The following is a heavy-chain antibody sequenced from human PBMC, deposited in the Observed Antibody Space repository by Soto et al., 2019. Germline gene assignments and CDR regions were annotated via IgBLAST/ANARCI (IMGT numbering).Heavy chain of an antibody. D-gene: IGHD3-3*01. J-gene: IGHJ6*03. V-gene: IGHV4-59*08. CDR1: GGSISSYY. CDR3: ARRYDFWSGYLYYYYMDV. CDR2: IYYSGST. Sequence: QVQLQESGPGLVKPSETLSLTCTVSGGSISSYYWSWIRQPPGKGLEWIGYIYYSGSTNYNPSLKSRVTIKVDTSKNEFSLKLSSVTAADTAAYYCARRYDFWSGYLYYYYMDVWGKGTTVTVSS.